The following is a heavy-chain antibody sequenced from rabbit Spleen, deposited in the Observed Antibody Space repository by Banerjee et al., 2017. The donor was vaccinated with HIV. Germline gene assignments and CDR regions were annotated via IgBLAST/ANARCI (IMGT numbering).Heavy chain of an antibody. Sequence: QSLEESGGGLVKPGGTLTLTCTVSGFSFSSNWICWVRQAPGKGLEWIGYIDPVFGNTYYASWVNGRFTISSHNAQNTLFLQLSSLTVADTATYFCARDQWDDYGDANLWGPGTLVTVS. CDR3: ARDQWDDYGDANL. CDR1: GFSFSSNW. J-gene: IGHJ4*01. D-gene: IGHD2-1*01. CDR2: IDPVFGNT. V-gene: IGHV1S7*01.